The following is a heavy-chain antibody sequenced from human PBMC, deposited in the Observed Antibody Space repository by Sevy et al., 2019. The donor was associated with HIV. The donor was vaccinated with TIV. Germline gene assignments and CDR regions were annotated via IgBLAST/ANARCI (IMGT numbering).Heavy chain of an antibody. Sequence: GGSLRLSCTASGFTFGDDAMSWFRQAPGKELEWVGFIRSNAYGGTTEYAASVKGRFTISRDDSKSIAYLQMNSLKTEDTAVYYCTRGSVTTNYYYMDVWGKGTTVTVSS. J-gene: IGHJ6*03. CDR2: IRSNAYGGTT. CDR1: GFTFGDDA. D-gene: IGHD4-17*01. CDR3: TRGSVTTNYYYMDV. V-gene: IGHV3-49*03.